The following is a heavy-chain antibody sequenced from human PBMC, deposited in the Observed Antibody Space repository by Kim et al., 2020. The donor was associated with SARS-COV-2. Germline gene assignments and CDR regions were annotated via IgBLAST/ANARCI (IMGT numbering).Heavy chain of an antibody. CDR3: AGDAGGNWFDP. J-gene: IGHJ5*02. Sequence: GGSLRLSCAASGFTFSSYAMHWVRQAPGKGLEWVAVISYDGSNKYYADSVKGRFTISRDNSKNTLYLQMNSRRAEDTAVYYCAGDAGGNWFDPWGQGTLGTVSS. CDR2: ISYDGSNK. CDR1: GFTFSSYA. D-gene: IGHD1-26*01. V-gene: IGHV3-30*04.